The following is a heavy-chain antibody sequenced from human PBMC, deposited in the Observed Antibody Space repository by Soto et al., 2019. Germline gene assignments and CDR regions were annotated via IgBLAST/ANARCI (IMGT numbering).Heavy chain of an antibody. V-gene: IGHV3-30*18. CDR2: VSRDGFTK. CDR1: GLTISGK. J-gene: IGHJ3*01. CDR3: VKEWHSDGYGAAFEV. Sequence: ESGGGLIQPGESLRLSCAAFGLTISGKKYVAWVRQAPGKGLEWVAVVSRDGFTKFYAGSVKGRFTISRDNSKNTLDLQVNSLRPEDTAVYYCVKEWHSDGYGAAFEVWGQGTMVTVSS. D-gene: IGHD5-18*01.